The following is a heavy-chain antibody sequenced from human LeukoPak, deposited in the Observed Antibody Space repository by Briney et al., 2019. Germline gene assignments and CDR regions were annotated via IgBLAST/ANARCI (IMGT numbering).Heavy chain of an antibody. Sequence: ASVKVSCKASGYTVTAYYMHWVRQAPGQGLEWMGWINPNSGGTNSAQKFQGRVTMTRDTSISTIYMELSRLTSDDTAVYYCARGANYYGSGSPKNWFDPWGQGTLVTVSS. V-gene: IGHV1-2*02. D-gene: IGHD3-10*01. CDR1: GYTVTAYY. J-gene: IGHJ5*02. CDR3: ARGANYYGSGSPKNWFDP. CDR2: INPNSGGT.